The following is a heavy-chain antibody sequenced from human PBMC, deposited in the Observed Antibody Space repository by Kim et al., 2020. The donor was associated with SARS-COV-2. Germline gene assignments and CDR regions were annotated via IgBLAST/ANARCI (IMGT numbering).Heavy chain of an antibody. Sequence: GGSLRLSCAASGFTFSSYWMHWVRQAPGKGLVWVSRINSDGGTASYADSVEGRFTISRDNAKSTLYLQMNSQRAEDTAVYYCASRRYTGTYYYFDYWGQGTLVTVSS. J-gene: IGHJ4*02. CDR3: ASRRYTGTYYYFDY. D-gene: IGHD1-26*01. V-gene: IGHV3-74*01. CDR1: GFTFSSYW. CDR2: INSDGGTA.